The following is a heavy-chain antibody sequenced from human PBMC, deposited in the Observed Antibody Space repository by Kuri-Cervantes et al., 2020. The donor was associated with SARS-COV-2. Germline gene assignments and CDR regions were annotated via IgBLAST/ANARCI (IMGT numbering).Heavy chain of an antibody. Sequence: GEFLKISCASSGFTFSDYYMSWIRQAPGKGLGWGSYISTGGSTIYYADSVKGRFTISRDNAKNSLYLQRNSLRAEDTAVYYCAKDLTIFGVAYYFDYWGQGTLVTVSS. CDR1: GFTFSDYY. CDR2: ISTGGSTI. V-gene: IGHV3-11*01. J-gene: IGHJ4*02. D-gene: IGHD3-3*01. CDR3: AKDLTIFGVAYYFDY.